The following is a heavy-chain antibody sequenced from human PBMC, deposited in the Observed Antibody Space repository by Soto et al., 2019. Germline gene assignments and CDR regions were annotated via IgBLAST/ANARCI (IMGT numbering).Heavy chain of an antibody. CDR2: IYYSGST. CDR3: ARHGCSGGSCYSPYYYYYYYMDV. CDR1: GGSISSSSYY. V-gene: IGHV4-39*01. Sequence: SETLSLTCTVSGGSISSSSYYWGWIRQPPGKGLEWIGSIYYSGSTYYNPSLKSRVTISVDTSKNQFSLKLSSVTAADTAVYYCARHGCSGGSCYSPYYYYYYYMDVWGKGTTVTVSS. D-gene: IGHD2-15*01. J-gene: IGHJ6*03.